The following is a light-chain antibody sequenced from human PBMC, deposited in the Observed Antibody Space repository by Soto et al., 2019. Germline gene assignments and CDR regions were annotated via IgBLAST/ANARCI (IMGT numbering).Light chain of an antibody. V-gene: IGLV2-8*01. CDR1: SSDVGDYKF. J-gene: IGLJ2*01. CDR3: SSYAGNNNVV. CDR2: VAS. Sequence: QSALTQPPSAYGAPVQSGTISCTRTSSDVGDYKFVSWYQQHPGKAPKLLIYVASRRPSGVPDRFSGSKSGNTASLTVSGLQAEDEADYYCSSYAGNNNVVFGGGTKVTVL.